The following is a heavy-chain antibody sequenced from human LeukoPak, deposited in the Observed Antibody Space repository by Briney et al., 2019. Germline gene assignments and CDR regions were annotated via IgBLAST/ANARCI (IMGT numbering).Heavy chain of an antibody. J-gene: IGHJ4*02. D-gene: IGHD2-15*01. V-gene: IGHV3-49*04. CDR2: IRSKAYGGTT. Sequence: PGGSLRLSCAASGFTVSSNYMGWVRQAPGKGLEWVGFIRSKAYGGTTEYAASVKGRFTISRDDSKSIAYLQMNSLKTEDTAVYYCTRVGYCSGGSCYPGYFDYWGQGTLVTVSS. CDR3: TRVGYCSGGSCYPGYFDY. CDR1: GFTVSSNY.